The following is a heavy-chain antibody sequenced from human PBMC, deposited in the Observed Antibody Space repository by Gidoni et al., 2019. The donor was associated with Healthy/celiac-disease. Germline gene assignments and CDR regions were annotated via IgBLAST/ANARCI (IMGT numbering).Heavy chain of an antibody. V-gene: IGHV3-23*01. D-gene: IGHD1-26*01. CDR3: AKDLRELRAEYFQH. Sequence: EVQLLESGGGLVQPGGSLRLSSAASGFLFSSYAMSWVRQAPGKGLWWISAISGSGGSTYYADSVKGRFTISRDNSKNTLYLQMNSLRAEDTAVYYCAKDLRELRAEYFQHWGQGTLVTVSS. CDR1: GFLFSSYA. CDR2: ISGSGGST. J-gene: IGHJ1*01.